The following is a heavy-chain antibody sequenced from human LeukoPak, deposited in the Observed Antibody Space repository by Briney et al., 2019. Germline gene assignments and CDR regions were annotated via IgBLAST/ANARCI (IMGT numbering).Heavy chain of an antibody. Sequence: HSGRSLRLSCAASGFGFDEYAMHWVRQVPGKGLEWVSGISWNSASVGYADSVKGRFTISRDNTKNSLYLQMNSLRPEDTALYYCTKGRGYSGFQENWGQGTLVTVSS. D-gene: IGHD5-12*01. CDR2: ISWNSASV. J-gene: IGHJ4*02. CDR3: TKGRGYSGFQEN. V-gene: IGHV3-9*01. CDR1: GFGFDEYA.